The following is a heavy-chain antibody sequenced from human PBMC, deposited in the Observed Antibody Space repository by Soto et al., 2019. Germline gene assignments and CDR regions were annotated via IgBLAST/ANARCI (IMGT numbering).Heavy chain of an antibody. CDR2: ISWNSGSI. CDR1: GFTFDDYA. D-gene: IGHD3-22*01. CDR3: AKAPGSYYYDSSDGNPGAFDI. J-gene: IGHJ3*02. Sequence: EVQLVESGGGLVQPGRSLRLSCAASGFTFDDYAMHWVRQAPGKGLEWVSGISWNSGSIGYADSVKGRFTISRDNAKNSMSLQMNSLRAEDTALYYCAKAPGSYYYDSSDGNPGAFDIWGQGTMVTVSS. V-gene: IGHV3-9*01.